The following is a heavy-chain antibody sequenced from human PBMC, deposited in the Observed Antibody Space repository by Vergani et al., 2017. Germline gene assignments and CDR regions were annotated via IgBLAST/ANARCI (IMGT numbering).Heavy chain of an antibody. CDR1: GFSRSNARMG. CDR3: ARTNPPAWRQTSYYFDY. CDR2: IFSNDEK. Sequence: QESCPGLVKPSETLTLTCTVSGFSRSNARMGVSWIRQPPGKALEWLAHIFSNDEKSYSTSLKSRLTISKDTSNSQVVLTMTNMDPVDTATYYCARTNPPAWRQTSYYFDYWGQGTLVTVSS. D-gene: IGHD6-25*01. J-gene: IGHJ4*02. V-gene: IGHV2-26*01.